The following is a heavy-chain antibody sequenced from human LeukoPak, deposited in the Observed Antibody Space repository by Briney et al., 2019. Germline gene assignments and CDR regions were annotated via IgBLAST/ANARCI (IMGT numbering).Heavy chain of an antibody. D-gene: IGHD3-9*01. V-gene: IGHV1-18*01. CDR1: GYTFTSYG. CDR2: ISAYNGNT. CDR3: ARDNSGDILTGYLLTHYYYYGMDV. J-gene: IGHJ6*02. Sequence: ASVKVSCKASGYTFTSYGISWVRQAPGQGLEWMGWISAYNGNTNYAQKLQGRVTMTTDTSTSTAYMELRSLRSDDTAVYYCARDNSGDILTGYLLTHYYYYGMDVWGQGTTVTVSS.